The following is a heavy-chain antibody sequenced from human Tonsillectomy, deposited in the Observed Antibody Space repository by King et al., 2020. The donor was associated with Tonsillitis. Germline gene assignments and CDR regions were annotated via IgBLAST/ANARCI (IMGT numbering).Heavy chain of an antibody. J-gene: IGHJ4*02. Sequence: VQLVESGTEVKKPGASVKVSCKASGYTFASYGITWVRQAPGQGLECMGWISTYNGNTKYVQKFQGRVTMTTDTSTSTAYMELRSLRSDDTAVYYCAALYYADYAAYVWGQGTLVTVSS. CDR3: AALYYADYAAYV. V-gene: IGHV1-18*01. CDR2: ISTYNGNT. D-gene: IGHD4-17*01. CDR1: GYTFASYG.